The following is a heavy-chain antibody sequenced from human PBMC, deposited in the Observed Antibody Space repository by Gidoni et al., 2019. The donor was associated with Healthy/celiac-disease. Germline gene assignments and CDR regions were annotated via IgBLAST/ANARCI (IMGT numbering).Heavy chain of an antibody. CDR2: ISYDGSNK. D-gene: IGHD3-3*01. V-gene: IGHV3-30*01. J-gene: IGHJ4*02. Sequence: QVQLVESGGGVVQPGRSLRLSCADSGFTFSSYALHWVRQAPGKGLEWVAVISYDGSNKYYADSVKGRFTISRDNSKNTLYLQMNSLRAEDTAVYYCARDPLAADFTIFLYYFDYWGQGTLVTVSS. CDR1: GFTFSSYA. CDR3: ARDPLAADFTIFLYYFDY.